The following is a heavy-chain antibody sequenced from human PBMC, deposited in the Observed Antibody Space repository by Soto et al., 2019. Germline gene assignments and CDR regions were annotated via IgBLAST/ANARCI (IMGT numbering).Heavy chain of an antibody. V-gene: IGHV3-23*01. D-gene: IGHD5-12*01. Sequence: EVQLLESGGGSVQPGGSLRLSCAASGFSFSGYAMAWVRQAPGKGLEWVSGISGSGAMTYYADSVKGRCTISRDNSKNTLSLQVNRLSAEDTAVYYCAKAGGGYTKWHYDSWGHGSLVTVSS. CDR2: ISGSGAMT. CDR3: AKAGGGYTKWHYDS. J-gene: IGHJ5*01. CDR1: GFSFSGYA.